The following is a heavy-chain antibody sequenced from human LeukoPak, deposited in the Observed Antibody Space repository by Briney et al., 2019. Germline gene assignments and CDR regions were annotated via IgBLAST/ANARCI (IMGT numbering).Heavy chain of an antibody. CDR3: ARGVPRRGWYFPNYFDY. J-gene: IGHJ4*02. Sequence: PSXXLSLTCAVYGGSLSGYYWSWIRQPPGKGLEWIGEINHSGSSNYNADIKRGVTISVDTSKNQFSLKLSSVTAADTAVYYCARGVPRRGWYFPNYFDYWGQGTLVTVSS. D-gene: IGHD6-19*01. V-gene: IGHV4-34*01. CDR2: INHSGSS. CDR1: GGSLSGYY.